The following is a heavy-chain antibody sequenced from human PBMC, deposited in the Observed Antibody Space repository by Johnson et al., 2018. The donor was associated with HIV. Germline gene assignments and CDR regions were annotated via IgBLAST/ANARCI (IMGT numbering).Heavy chain of an antibody. CDR3: ATDLDVLLWFGDAFDI. CDR1: GFTFSSYG. V-gene: IGHV3-30*02. Sequence: QVQLVESGGGVVQPGGSLRLSCAAPGFTFSSYGRNWVRQAPGKGPDWVAFLRHAGSNKYSEASVKGRFPISRDNSKNTLYLQMNSQKTEDTAVYYCATDLDVLLWFGDAFDIWGQGTMVTVSS. J-gene: IGHJ3*02. CDR2: LRHAGSNK. D-gene: IGHD3-10*01.